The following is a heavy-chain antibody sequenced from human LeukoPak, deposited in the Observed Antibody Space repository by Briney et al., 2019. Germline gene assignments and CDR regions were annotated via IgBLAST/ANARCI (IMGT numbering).Heavy chain of an antibody. CDR1: GGSFSGYY. D-gene: IGHD6-6*01. J-gene: IGHJ4*02. CDR3: AKTPNAFVRGGYYFDS. CDR2: INHSGST. Sequence: SETLSRTCAVYGGSFSGYYWNWIGQSPGKGLEWIGEINHSGSTNYNPSLKSRVTISVDTSKNQFSLKLSSVTAADTAVYYCAKTPNAFVRGGYYFDSWGQGTLVTVSS. V-gene: IGHV4-34*01.